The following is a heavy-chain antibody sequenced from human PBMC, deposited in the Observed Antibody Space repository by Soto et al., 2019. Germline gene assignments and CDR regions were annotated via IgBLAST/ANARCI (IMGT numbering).Heavy chain of an antibody. CDR3: TIAYYDILTGYYG. CDR1: GFTFSGSA. CDR2: IRSKANSYAT. J-gene: IGHJ4*02. D-gene: IGHD3-9*01. Sequence: PGGSLRLSCAASGFTFSGSAMHWVRQASGKGLEWVGRIRSKANSYATAYAASVKGRFTISRDDSKNTAYLQMNSLKTEDTAVYYCTIAYYDILTGYYGWGQGTRVTVS. V-gene: IGHV3-73*01.